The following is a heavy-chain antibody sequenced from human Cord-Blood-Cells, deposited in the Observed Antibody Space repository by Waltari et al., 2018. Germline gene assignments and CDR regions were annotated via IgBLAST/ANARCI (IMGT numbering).Heavy chain of an antibody. D-gene: IGHD2-2*01. CDR1: GGSFSGYY. Sequence: QVQLQQWGAGLLKPSETLSLTCAVYGGSFSGYYWSWIRQHPGKGLEWIGEINHSGSTNYNPSLKSRVTISVDTSKNQFSLKLSSVTAADTAVYYCARQITYCSSTSCYYFDYWGQGTLVTVSS. J-gene: IGHJ4*02. CDR3: ARQITYCSSTSCYYFDY. V-gene: IGHV4-34*01. CDR2: INHSGST.